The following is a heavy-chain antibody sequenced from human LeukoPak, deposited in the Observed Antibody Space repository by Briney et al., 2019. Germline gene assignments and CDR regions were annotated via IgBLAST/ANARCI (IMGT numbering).Heavy chain of an antibody. V-gene: IGHV3-23*01. J-gene: IGHJ4*02. Sequence: GGSVRLSCAASGFSFSSYAMTWVRQAPGKGLEWVSALSVSGGNTYYADSVKGRFTISRANSKNTLYLQMNSLRAEDTAVYYCAKADSTTWYNNYVDGWGQGALVTVSS. CDR2: LSVSGGNT. CDR1: GFSFSSYA. D-gene: IGHD2-2*02. CDR3: AKADSTTWYNNYVDG.